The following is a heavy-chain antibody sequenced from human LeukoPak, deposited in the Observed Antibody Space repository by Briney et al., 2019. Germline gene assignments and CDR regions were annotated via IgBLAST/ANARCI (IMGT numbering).Heavy chain of an antibody. CDR3: ARQVDTAMVTFDY. Sequence: GESLKISFKGSGYSFTSYWIGWVRQMPGKGLEWMGIIYPGDSDTRYSPSFQGQVTISADKSISTAYLQWSSLKASDTAMYYCARQVDTAMVTFDYWGQGTLVTVSS. CDR2: IYPGDSDT. CDR1: GYSFTSYW. J-gene: IGHJ4*02. V-gene: IGHV5-51*01. D-gene: IGHD5-18*01.